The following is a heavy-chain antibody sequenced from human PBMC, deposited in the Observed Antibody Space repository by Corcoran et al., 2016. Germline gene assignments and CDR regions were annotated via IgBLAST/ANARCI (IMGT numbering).Heavy chain of an antibody. V-gene: IGHV4-34*02. CDR2: INHSGDT. Sequence: QVQLQQWGAGLLKPSETLSLTCAVYGGSFSGYYWSWIRQPPGRGLEWIGEINHSGDTNYNPSLKSRVTISVDTSKNQFSLKLSSVTAADTGVYYCASPSGGGYGLWGQGTLVTVSS. CDR3: ASPSGGGYGL. CDR1: GGSFSGYY. J-gene: IGHJ4*02. D-gene: IGHD3-22*01.